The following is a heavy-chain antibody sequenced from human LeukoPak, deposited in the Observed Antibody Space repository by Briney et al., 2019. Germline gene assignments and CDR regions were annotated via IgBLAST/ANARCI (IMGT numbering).Heavy chain of an antibody. Sequence: SVKVSCKASGGTFSSYAISWVRQAPGQGLEWMGRIIPIFGTANYAQKFQGRVTITTDESTSTAYMELSSMRSEDTAVYYCAREYRYSGYVDYWGQGTLVTVSS. CDR1: GGTFSSYA. V-gene: IGHV1-69*05. J-gene: IGHJ4*02. CDR2: IIPIFGTA. CDR3: AREYRYSGYVDY. D-gene: IGHD5-12*01.